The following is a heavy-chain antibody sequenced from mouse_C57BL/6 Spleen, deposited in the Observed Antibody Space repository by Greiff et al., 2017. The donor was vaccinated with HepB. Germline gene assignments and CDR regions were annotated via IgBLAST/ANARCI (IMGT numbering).Heavy chain of an antibody. D-gene: IGHD2-4*01. Sequence: EVKVVESGGGLVKPGGSLKLSCAASGFTFSDYGMHWVRQAPEKGLEWVAYISSGSSTIYYADTVKGRFTMSRDNAKNTLFLQMTSLRSEDTAMYYCARGYDYAPGWFAYWGQGTLVTVSA. CDR3: ARGYDYAPGWFAY. CDR1: GFTFSDYG. J-gene: IGHJ3*01. V-gene: IGHV5-17*01. CDR2: ISSGSSTI.